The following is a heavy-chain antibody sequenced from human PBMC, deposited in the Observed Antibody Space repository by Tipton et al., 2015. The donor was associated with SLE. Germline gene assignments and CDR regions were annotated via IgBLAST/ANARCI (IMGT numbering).Heavy chain of an antibody. J-gene: IGHJ6*03. CDR2: INPYNGDT. CDR1: GYIFTSYG. D-gene: IGHD1/OR15-1a*01. V-gene: IGHV1-18*01. Sequence: QLVQSGAEVKKPGASVKVSCKASGYIFTSYGISWVRQAPGQGLEWMGWINPYNGDTDYGENLQGRVTLTADTSTSTAYMDLGNLRSDDTAVYYCARTRTYYYYYYMDVWGKGTAVTVSS. CDR3: ARTRTYYYYYYMDV.